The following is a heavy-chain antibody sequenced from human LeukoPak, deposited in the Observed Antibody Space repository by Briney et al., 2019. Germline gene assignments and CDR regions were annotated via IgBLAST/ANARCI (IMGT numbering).Heavy chain of an antibody. CDR3: AREWVPRFASTWNWIDP. Sequence: SETLSLTCSVSGVSITSGVLYWSWVRQHPGKGLEWIGYIYYSGATYYDPSLMSRVSVSVDTSKNQFSLKLRSVTAADTAVYYCAREWVPRFASTWNWIDPWGQGTLVTVSS. CDR1: GVSITSGVLY. CDR2: IYYSGAT. J-gene: IGHJ5*02. D-gene: IGHD3-3*01. V-gene: IGHV4-31*03.